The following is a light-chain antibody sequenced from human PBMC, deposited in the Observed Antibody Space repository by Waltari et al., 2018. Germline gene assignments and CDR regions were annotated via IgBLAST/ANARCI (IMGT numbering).Light chain of an antibody. CDR1: DSTIGNNF. Sequence: QSAVTQPPSASGTPGQTVTISCSGSDSTIGNNFVYWYQHLPGTAPKLLIYRTDQRPSGVPDRFSGSKSGTSASLAISGLRPDDESDYYCAAWDDNLSGRLFGGGTKLTVL. CDR3: AAWDDNLSGRL. V-gene: IGLV1-47*01. J-gene: IGLJ2*01. CDR2: RTD.